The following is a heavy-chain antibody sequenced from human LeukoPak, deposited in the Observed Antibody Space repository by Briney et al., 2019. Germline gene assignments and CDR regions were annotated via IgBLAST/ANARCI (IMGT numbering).Heavy chain of an antibody. V-gene: IGHV3-30*02. J-gene: IGHJ4*02. CDR3: AKDEWYSSGWYLDY. CDR1: GFTFSSCG. CDR2: IRSDGSTK. Sequence: GGSLRLSCAASGFTFSSCGMHWVRQTPGKGLEWVAFIRSDGSTKYYADSVKGRFTISRDNSRNTLYLQMNSLRAEDTAVYYCAKDEWYSSGWYLDYWGQGTLVTVSS. D-gene: IGHD6-19*01.